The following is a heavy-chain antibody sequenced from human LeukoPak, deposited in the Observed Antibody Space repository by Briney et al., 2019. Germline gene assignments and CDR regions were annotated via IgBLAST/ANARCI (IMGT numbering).Heavy chain of an antibody. CDR2: IYYSGTT. D-gene: IGHD6-13*01. J-gene: IGHJ4*02. V-gene: IGHV4-59*01. CDR3: ARGVYIAAAQYSY. Sequence: SGTPSLTRPVSGGSLSCYYWGRIRQPPGKGLEWIGYIYYSGTTNYNPSLKSRVTISVDTSKNQFSLKLSSVTAADTAVYYCARGVYIAAAQYSYWGQGTLVTVSS. CDR1: GGSLSCYY.